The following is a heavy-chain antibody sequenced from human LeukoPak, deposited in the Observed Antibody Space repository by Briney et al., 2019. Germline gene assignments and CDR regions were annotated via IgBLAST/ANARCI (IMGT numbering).Heavy chain of an antibody. CDR1: GGSISNYY. J-gene: IGHJ3*02. V-gene: IGHV4-59*12. Sequence: SETLSLTCTVSGGSISNYYWSWIRQTPGKGLEWIGYIHNSGSTKYNPSLKSPVSISVDTSKNQFSLKLNSVTAADTAVYYCAKSNGYGLVDIWGQGTMVTVSS. CDR3: AKSNGYGLVDI. CDR2: IHNSGST. D-gene: IGHD3-10*01.